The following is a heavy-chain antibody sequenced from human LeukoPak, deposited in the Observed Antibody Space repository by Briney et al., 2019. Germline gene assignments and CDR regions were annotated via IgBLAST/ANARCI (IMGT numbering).Heavy chain of an antibody. V-gene: IGHV3-66*02. J-gene: IGHJ4*02. CDR2: IYGSGTT. Sequence: GGSLRLSCAASGFTVSSNYMTWVRQAPGKGLEWVSIIYGSGTTYYAASVEGRFTISTDNSKNTLHLQMNSLRDEDTAVYYCASGSGFHIFAFDYWGQGTLVTVSS. CDR1: GFTVSSNY. D-gene: IGHD3-3*01. CDR3: ASGSGFHIFAFDY.